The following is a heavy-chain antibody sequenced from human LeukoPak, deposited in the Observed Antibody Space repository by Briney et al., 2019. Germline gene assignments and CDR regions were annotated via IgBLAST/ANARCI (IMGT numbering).Heavy chain of an antibody. CDR3: ANWIGSSSRDY. Sequence: GGSLRLSCAASGITFSDTWMTWVRQAPGKGLEWVSGINSNGDEIYYADSVRGRFAISRDNSNNALYLQMDSLRTEDTAVYYCANWIGSSSRDYWGQGTLVTVSS. V-gene: IGHV3-23*01. D-gene: IGHD6-6*01. CDR2: INSNGDEI. J-gene: IGHJ4*02. CDR1: GITFSDTW.